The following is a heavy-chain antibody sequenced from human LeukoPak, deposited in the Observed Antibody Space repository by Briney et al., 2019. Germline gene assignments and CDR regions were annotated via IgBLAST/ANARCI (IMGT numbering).Heavy chain of an antibody. CDR3: ARDGVRFLEWLSTSPDY. Sequence: GGSLRLSCAASGFTFSSYSMSWVRQASGKGLEWVANIKQDGSEKYYVDSVKGRFTISRDNAKNSLYLQMNSLRAEDTAVYYCARDGVRFLEWLSTSPDYWGQGTLVTVSS. J-gene: IGHJ4*02. CDR1: GFTFSSYS. V-gene: IGHV3-7*01. D-gene: IGHD3-3*01. CDR2: IKQDGSEK.